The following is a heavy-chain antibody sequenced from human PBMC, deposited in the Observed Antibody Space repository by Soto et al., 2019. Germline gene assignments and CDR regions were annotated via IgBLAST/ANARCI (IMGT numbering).Heavy chain of an antibody. Sequence: HPGGSLRLSCAASGFTFSSYAMSWVRQAPGKGLEWVSAISGIGGSTYYADSVKGRFTISRDNSKNTLYLQMNSLRAEDTAVYYCAKADVVVVVAALSWNAPGYYFDYWGQGTLVTVSS. D-gene: IGHD2-15*01. CDR2: ISGIGGST. CDR3: AKADVVVVVAALSWNAPGYYFDY. J-gene: IGHJ4*02. V-gene: IGHV3-23*01. CDR1: GFTFSSYA.